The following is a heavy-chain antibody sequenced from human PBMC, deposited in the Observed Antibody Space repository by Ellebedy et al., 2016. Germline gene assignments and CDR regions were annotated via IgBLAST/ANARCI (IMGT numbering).Heavy chain of an antibody. D-gene: IGHD3-10*01. CDR3: ASGYGSGSYYFLY. CDR2: IYSGGTT. V-gene: IGHV3-53*04. J-gene: IGHJ4*02. CDR1: GISVTDNY. Sequence: GESLKISCAASGISVTDNYMSWVRQAPGKGLEWVSTIYSGGTTYYADSVKGRFTISRHNSKNTLYLQMNSLRAEDTAVYFCASGYGSGSYYFLYWGQGTLVTVSS.